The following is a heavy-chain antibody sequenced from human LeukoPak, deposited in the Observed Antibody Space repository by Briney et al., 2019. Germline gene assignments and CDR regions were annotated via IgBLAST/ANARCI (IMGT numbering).Heavy chain of an antibody. CDR1: GYSISSGYY. Sequence: PSETLSLTCTVSGYSISSGYYWSWIRQPPGKGLEWIGYIYYSGSTNYNPSLKSRVTISVDTSKNQFSLKLSSVTAADTAVYYCARDAPTTVTTYDYFGYWGQGTLVTVSS. CDR3: ARDAPTTVTTYDYFGY. D-gene: IGHD4-17*01. J-gene: IGHJ4*02. V-gene: IGHV4-61*01. CDR2: IYYSGST.